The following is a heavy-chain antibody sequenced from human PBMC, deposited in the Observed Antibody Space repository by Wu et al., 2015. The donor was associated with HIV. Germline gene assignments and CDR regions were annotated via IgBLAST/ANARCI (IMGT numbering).Heavy chain of an antibody. CDR2: MNPNSGNT. V-gene: IGHV1-8*01. Sequence: QVQLVQSGAEVKKPGASVKVSCKASGYTFTSYDINWVRQATGQGLEWMGWMNPNSGNTGYAQKFQGRVTMTRNTSISTAYMELSSLRSEDTAVYYCARKYYGSGSYYMGVGWFDPWGQGTLVTVSS. J-gene: IGHJ5*02. D-gene: IGHD3-10*01. CDR1: GYTFTSYD. CDR3: ARKYYGSGSYYMGVGWFDP.